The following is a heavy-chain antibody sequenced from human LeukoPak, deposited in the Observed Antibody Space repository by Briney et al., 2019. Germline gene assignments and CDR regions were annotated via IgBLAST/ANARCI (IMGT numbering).Heavy chain of an antibody. V-gene: IGHV1-18*01. CDR2: ISAYNGNT. CDR3: ARSGIAAAGTKAFDI. CDR1: GYTFTGYG. D-gene: IGHD6-13*01. Sequence: ASVKVSCKASGYTFTGYGISWVRQAPGQGLEWMGWISAYNGNTNYAQKLQGRVTMTTDTSTSTAYVELRSLRSDDTAVYYCARSGIAAAGTKAFDIWGQGTMVTVSS. J-gene: IGHJ3*02.